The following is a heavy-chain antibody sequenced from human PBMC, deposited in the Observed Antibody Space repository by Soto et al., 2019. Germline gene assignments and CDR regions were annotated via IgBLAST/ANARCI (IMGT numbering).Heavy chain of an antibody. Sequence: EVELVESGGGLVQPGGSLRLSCAASGFTFSSYWMHWVRQAPGKGLVWVSRINSDGSSTSYADSVKGRVTISRDNAKNKLYLQMISLGAKDTAVYYCARDGLVGGTPLDYWGQGTLVTVSS. D-gene: IGHD1-26*01. CDR1: GFTFSSYW. V-gene: IGHV3-74*01. J-gene: IGHJ4*02. CDR2: INSDGSST. CDR3: ARDGLVGGTPLDY.